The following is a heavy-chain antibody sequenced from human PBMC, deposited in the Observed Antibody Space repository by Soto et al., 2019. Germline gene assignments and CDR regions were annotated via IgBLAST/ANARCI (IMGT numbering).Heavy chain of an antibody. CDR3: ARWWSGSRQGFDP. J-gene: IGHJ5*02. V-gene: IGHV4-31*03. CDR1: GGSISSGDYY. Sequence: QVQLQESVPGLVKPSQTLSLTCTVSGGSISSGDYYWSWIRQPPGKGLEWIGYIYYSGSTYYNPSLKSRVTISVDTSQNQFSRKLSSVTAADTAVYYCARWWSGSRQGFDPWGQGTLVTVSS. CDR2: IYYSGST. D-gene: IGHD3-3*01.